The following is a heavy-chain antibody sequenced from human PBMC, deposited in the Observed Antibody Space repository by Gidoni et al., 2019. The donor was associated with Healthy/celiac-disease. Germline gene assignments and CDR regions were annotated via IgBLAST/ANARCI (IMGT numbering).Heavy chain of an antibody. V-gene: IGHV3-23*01. J-gene: IGHJ4*02. Sequence: EVPLLESGGGLVQPGGSLRLSCAASGFNFSSYAMSWVRQAPGKGLEWVSAISGSGGSTYYADSVKGRFTISRDNSKNTLYLQMNSLRAEDTAVYYCAKDSGVITTCYFDYWGQGTLVTVSS. D-gene: IGHD3-22*01. CDR3: AKDSGVITTCYFDY. CDR1: GFNFSSYA. CDR2: ISGSGGST.